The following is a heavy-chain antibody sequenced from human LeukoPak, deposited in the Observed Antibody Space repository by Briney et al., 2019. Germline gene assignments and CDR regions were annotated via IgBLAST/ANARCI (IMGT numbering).Heavy chain of an antibody. D-gene: IGHD3-22*01. CDR3: SRDGTEGDNSAFDM. J-gene: IGHJ3*02. CDR2: TKQDGSAK. Sequence: GGSLRLSCAASGFTFSRYWMSWVRQAPGKGLEWVGNTKQDGSAKYYVDSVKGRFTISRDNAKNSLYLQMNSLRAEDTAVYHCSRDGTEGDNSAFDMWGQGTMVTVSS. V-gene: IGHV3-7*03. CDR1: GFTFSRYW.